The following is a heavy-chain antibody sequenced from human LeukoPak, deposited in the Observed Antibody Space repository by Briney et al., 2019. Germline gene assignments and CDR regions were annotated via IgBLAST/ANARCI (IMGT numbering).Heavy chain of an antibody. CDR3: ARDARGYCSGGSCYFLDY. V-gene: IGHV3-21*01. CDR2: ISRSSSYI. J-gene: IGHJ4*02. D-gene: IGHD2-15*01. CDR1: GFTFSSYS. Sequence: GGSLRLSCAASGFTFSSYSMNWVRQAPGKGLEGVSSISRSSSYIYYADSVKGRFTISRDNAKNSLYLQMNSLRAEDTAVYYCARDARGYCSGGSCYFLDYWGQGTLVTVSS.